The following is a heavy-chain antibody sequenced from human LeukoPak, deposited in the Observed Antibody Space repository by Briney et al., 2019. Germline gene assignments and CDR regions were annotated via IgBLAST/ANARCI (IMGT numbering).Heavy chain of an antibody. D-gene: IGHD4-17*01. V-gene: IGHV3-43*02. Sequence: GGSLRLSCAASGFTFDDYAMHWVRQAPGKGLEWVSLISGDGTRTYYADSVKGRFTISRDNSKNSLYLQMNSLRTADTALYYCAKVPDYGDFIFDYWGQGTLVTDSS. CDR2: ISGDGTRT. J-gene: IGHJ4*02. CDR1: GFTFDDYA. CDR3: AKVPDYGDFIFDY.